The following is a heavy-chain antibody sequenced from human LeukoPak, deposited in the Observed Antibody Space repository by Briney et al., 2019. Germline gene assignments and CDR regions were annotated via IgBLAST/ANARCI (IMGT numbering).Heavy chain of an antibody. V-gene: IGHV3-23*01. CDR3: AKGTAVTTFFDS. CDR2: ITTSGGAS. Sequence: PGVSLRLSCAASGFTFSDYALNWVRQAPGKGLEWVSFITTSGGASYYADSVKGRFTVSRDNSKNTLFLQMSSLRAEDTAVYYCAKGTAVTTFFDSWGQGALVAVSS. J-gene: IGHJ4*02. D-gene: IGHD4-17*01. CDR1: GFTFSDYA.